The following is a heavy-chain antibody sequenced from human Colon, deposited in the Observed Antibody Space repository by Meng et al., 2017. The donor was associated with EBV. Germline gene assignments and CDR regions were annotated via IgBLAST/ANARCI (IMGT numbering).Heavy chain of an antibody. Sequence: VLLQHSCPVLVAHLQTTSVVCSASGGAMCSGNYYWRCIRQPPGKRLEWIEYIHHSGSAYYHPSLKSRVSISVATSKHHFSLILTSTTADETAVYCCASFDHITRRNYFDYWGQGTLVTASS. J-gene: IGHJ4*02. CDR3: ASFDHITRRNYFDY. CDR1: GGAMCSGNYY. D-gene: IGHD2-21*01. CDR2: IHHSGSA. V-gene: IGHV4-30-4*01.